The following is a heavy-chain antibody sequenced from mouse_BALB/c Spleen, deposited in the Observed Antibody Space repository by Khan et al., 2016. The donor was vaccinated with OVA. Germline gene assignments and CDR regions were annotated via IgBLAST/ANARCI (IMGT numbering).Heavy chain of an antibody. Sequence: QEVQSGPELKKPGETVKISCKASGYTFTNYGMNWVKQSPGKALKWVGWINTYTGEPTYADDFKGRFAFSLETSANTAYLQINNLKNEDTATYFCARPPYFSYTLDHWGQGTSVTVSS. CDR3: ARPPYFSYTLDH. CDR1: GYTFTNYG. D-gene: IGHD2-10*01. V-gene: IGHV9-3-1*01. J-gene: IGHJ4*01. CDR2: INTYTGEP.